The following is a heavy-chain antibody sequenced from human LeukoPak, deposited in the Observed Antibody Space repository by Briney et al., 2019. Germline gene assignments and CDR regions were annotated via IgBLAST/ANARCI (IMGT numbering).Heavy chain of an antibody. V-gene: IGHV4-39*01. CDR3: ASLEWLFLKWFDP. Sequence: SETLSLTCTVSGGSISSSSYYWGWIRQPPGKGLEWIGSIYYSGSTYYNPSLKSRVTISVDTSKNQFSLKLSSVTAADTAVYYCASLEWLFLKWFDPWGQGTLVTVSS. D-gene: IGHD3-3*01. CDR2: IYYSGST. CDR1: GGSISSSSYY. J-gene: IGHJ5*02.